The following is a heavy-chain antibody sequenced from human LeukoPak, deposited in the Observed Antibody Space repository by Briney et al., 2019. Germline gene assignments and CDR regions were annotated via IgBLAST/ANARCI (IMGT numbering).Heavy chain of an antibody. Sequence: GGSLRLSCAASGFTFSSYAMSWVRQAPEKGLEWVSSISGSGGSKWFADSVKGRFTISRDNSENTLYLQMNSLRAEDTAVYFCARDVSYSFDYWGRGTLVTVSS. CDR1: GFTFSSYA. V-gene: IGHV3-23*01. CDR2: ISGSGGSK. D-gene: IGHD2-21*01. J-gene: IGHJ4*02. CDR3: ARDVSYSFDY.